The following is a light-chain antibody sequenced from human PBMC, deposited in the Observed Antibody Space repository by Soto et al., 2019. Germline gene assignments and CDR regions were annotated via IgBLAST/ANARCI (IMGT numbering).Light chain of an antibody. CDR1: QSVSSN. CDR3: QQYGDWPLT. V-gene: IGKV3-15*01. Sequence: EIVMTQSPATLSVSPGERATLSCRASQSVSSNLAWYQQKPGQAPRLLIYAASTRATGIPARFSGSGSGTEFTLTISSLQSEDVAVYYCQQYGDWPLTFGGGTKVDIK. CDR2: AAS. J-gene: IGKJ4*01.